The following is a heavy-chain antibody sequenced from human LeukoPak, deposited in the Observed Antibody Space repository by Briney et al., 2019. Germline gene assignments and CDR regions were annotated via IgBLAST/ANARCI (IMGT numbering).Heavy chain of an antibody. CDR3: ARGGGYCSGGSCSNFDY. J-gene: IGHJ4*02. Sequence: SETLSLTCTVSGGSISSYYWSWIRQPPGKGLEWIGYIYYSGSTNYNPSLKSRVTISVDTSKNQFSLKLSSVTAADTAVYYCARGGGYCSGGSCSNFDYWGQGTLVTVSS. CDR2: IYYSGST. D-gene: IGHD2-15*01. V-gene: IGHV4-59*01. CDR1: GGSISSYY.